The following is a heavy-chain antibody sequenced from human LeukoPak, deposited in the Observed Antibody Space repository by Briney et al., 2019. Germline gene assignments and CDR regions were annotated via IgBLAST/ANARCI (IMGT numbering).Heavy chain of an antibody. CDR3: ARDLVNDYGDYGNFDY. V-gene: IGHV3-33*08. CDR1: GFTFSSYS. J-gene: IGHJ4*02. D-gene: IGHD4-17*01. CDR2: IWYDGSNK. Sequence: GGSLRLSCAASGFTFSSYSMNWVRQAPGKGLEWVAVIWYDGSNKYYADSVKGRFTISRDNSKNTLYLQMNSLRAEDTAVYYCARDLVNDYGDYGNFDYWGQGTLVTVSS.